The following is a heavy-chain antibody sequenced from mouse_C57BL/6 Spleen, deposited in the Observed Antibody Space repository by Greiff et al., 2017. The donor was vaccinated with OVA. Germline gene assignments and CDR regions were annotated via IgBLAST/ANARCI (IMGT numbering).Heavy chain of an antibody. J-gene: IGHJ2*01. D-gene: IGHD1-2*01. CDR3: ARNGFYFDY. Sequence: VKLQESGPELVKPGASVKISCKASGYAFSSSWMNWVKQRPGKGLEWIGRIYPGDGDTNYNGKFKGKATLTADKSSSTAYTQLSSLTSEDSAVYFCARNGFYFDYWGQGTTLTVSS. CDR2: IYPGDGDT. CDR1: GYAFSSSW. V-gene: IGHV1-82*01.